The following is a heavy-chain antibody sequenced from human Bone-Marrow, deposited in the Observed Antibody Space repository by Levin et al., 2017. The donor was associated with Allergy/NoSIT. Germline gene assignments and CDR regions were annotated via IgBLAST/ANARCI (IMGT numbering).Heavy chain of an antibody. CDR3: VTLKKYYWYAMDV. CDR2: IDPSDPYP. CDR1: GSSITTYW. J-gene: IGHJ6*01. Sequence: GESLKISCQSSGSSITTYWITWVRQVPGKGLEWMGRIDPSDPYPNYSPAFQGHVTISGDKSNSTAYLQWSSLQASDTATYYCVTLKKYYWYAMDVWGQGTTVTVSS. D-gene: IGHD3-10*01. V-gene: IGHV5-10-1*01.